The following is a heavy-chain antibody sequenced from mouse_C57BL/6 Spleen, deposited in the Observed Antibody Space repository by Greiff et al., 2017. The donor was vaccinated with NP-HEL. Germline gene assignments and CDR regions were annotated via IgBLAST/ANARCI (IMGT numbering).Heavy chain of an antibody. CDR3: ARFYGSSYPYWYFDV. D-gene: IGHD1-1*01. Sequence: EVKLVESVAELVRPGASVKLSCTASGFNIKNTYMHWVKQRPEQGLEWIGRIDPANGNTKYAPKFQGKATITADTSSNTAYLQLSSLTSEDTAIYYCARFYGSSYPYWYFDVWGTGTTVTVSS. V-gene: IGHV14-3*01. CDR2: IDPANGNT. CDR1: GFNIKNTY. J-gene: IGHJ1*03.